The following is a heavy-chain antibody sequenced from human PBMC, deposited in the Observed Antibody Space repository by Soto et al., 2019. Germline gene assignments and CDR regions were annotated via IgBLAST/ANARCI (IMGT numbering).Heavy chain of an antibody. CDR3: ARGWAAAGTLEILDV. Sequence: SETLSLTCTVSGGSISSGGYYWSWIRQHPGKGLEWIGYIYYSGSTYYNPSLKSRVTISVDTSKNQFSLKLSSVTAADTAVYYCARGWAAAGTLEILDVWGKGTTVTVSS. D-gene: IGHD6-13*01. CDR2: IYYSGST. V-gene: IGHV4-31*03. J-gene: IGHJ6*04. CDR1: GGSISSGGYY.